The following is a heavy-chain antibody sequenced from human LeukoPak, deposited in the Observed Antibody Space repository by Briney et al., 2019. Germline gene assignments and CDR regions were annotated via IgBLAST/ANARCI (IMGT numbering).Heavy chain of an antibody. J-gene: IGHJ4*02. CDR1: GHSIINSYY. CDR2: IYHTGAT. Sequence: SVTLSLTCAVSGHSIINSYYWGWIRPSPGKGLEWIASIYHTGATYYNPSLKSRVTISLDTSRNQFSLKLKSVTAADTAVYYCARPGGTTSQVYYFDYWGQGTLVTVSS. V-gene: IGHV4-38-2*01. D-gene: IGHD2/OR15-2a*01. CDR3: ARPGGTTSQVYYFDY.